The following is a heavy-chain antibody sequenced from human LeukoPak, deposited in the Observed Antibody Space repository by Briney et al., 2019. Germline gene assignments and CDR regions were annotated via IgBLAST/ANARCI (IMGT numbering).Heavy chain of an antibody. CDR1: GGSISSGGYY. J-gene: IGHJ5*02. D-gene: IGHD2-15*01. V-gene: IGHV4-31*03. CDR3: AREKRTAATVPDWFDP. Sequence: PSETLSLTCTVSGGSISSGGYYWSWIRQHPGKGLEWIGYIYYSGSTYYNPSLKSRVTISVDTSKNQFSLKLSSVTAADTAVYYCAREKRTAATVPDWFDPWGQRTLVTVSS. CDR2: IYYSGST.